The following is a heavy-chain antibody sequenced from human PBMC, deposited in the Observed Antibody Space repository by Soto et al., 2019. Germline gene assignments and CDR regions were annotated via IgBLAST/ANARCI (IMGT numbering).Heavy chain of an antibody. V-gene: IGHV3-48*01. J-gene: IGHJ4*02. D-gene: IGHD1-26*01. CDR3: ARGGGSYYEVCFDY. Sequence: GGSLRLSCAASGFTFSSYIMNWVRQAPGKGLEWVSYISSSSSTIYYADSVKGRFTISRDNAKNSLYLQMNSLRAEDTAVYYCARGGGSYYEVCFDYWGQGTLVTVSS. CDR1: GFTFSSYI. CDR2: ISSSSSTI.